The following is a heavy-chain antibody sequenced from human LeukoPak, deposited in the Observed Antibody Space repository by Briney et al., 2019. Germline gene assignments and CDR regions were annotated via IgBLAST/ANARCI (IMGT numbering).Heavy chain of an antibody. CDR1: TFTFSSYT. V-gene: IGHV3-21*01. J-gene: IGHJ4*02. CDR3: AREYSSSSSLPD. CDR2: ISSSGSYI. Sequence: PGGSLRLSCAASTFTFSSYTMNWVRQAPGTGLEWVSSISSSGSYIYYADSVKGRFTISRDNAKNSLYLQMNSLRAEDTAVYYCAREYSSSSSLPDWGQGTLVTVSS. D-gene: IGHD6-6*01.